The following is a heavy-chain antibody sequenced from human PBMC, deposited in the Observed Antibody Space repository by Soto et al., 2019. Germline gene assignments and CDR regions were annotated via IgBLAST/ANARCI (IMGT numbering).Heavy chain of an antibody. J-gene: IGHJ4*02. V-gene: IGHV4-59*08. CDR2: VHYSGNT. CDR1: GGSIGSFY. Sequence: KASETLSLTCTVSGGSIGSFYWSWIRQPPGKRLEWIGYVHYSGNTDYNPSLKSRVTMSVDTSKNQFSLKLSSVTAADTAVYYCARHPAPGNGYNQFDYWGQGTLVTVSS. D-gene: IGHD5-12*01. CDR3: ARHPAPGNGYNQFDY.